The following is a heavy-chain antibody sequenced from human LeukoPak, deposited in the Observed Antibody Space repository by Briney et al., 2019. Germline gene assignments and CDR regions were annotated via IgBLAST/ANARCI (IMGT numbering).Heavy chain of an antibody. V-gene: IGHV4-39*07. Sequence: NSSETLSLTCTVSGGSISSSSHYWGWIRQPPGKGLEWIGSIYYSGSTNYNPSLKSRVTISVDTSKKHFSLKLSSVTAADTAVYYCARVISGRGFHYFDYWGQGTLVTVSS. D-gene: IGHD3-10*01. CDR1: GGSISSSSHY. J-gene: IGHJ4*02. CDR2: IYYSGST. CDR3: ARVISGRGFHYFDY.